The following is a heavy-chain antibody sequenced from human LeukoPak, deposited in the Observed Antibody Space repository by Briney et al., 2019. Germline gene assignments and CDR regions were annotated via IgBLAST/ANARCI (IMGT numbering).Heavy chain of an antibody. D-gene: IGHD3-10*01. J-gene: IGHJ4*02. CDR3: ARDLVMVRGGLDY. V-gene: IGHV4-34*01. Sequence: SETLSLTCAVSGGSFSGYYWSWIRQPPGKGLEWIGEINHSGSTNYNPSLKSRVTISVDTSKNQFSLKLSSVTAADTAVYYCARDLVMVRGGLDYWGQGTLVTVSS. CDR2: INHSGST. CDR1: GGSFSGYY.